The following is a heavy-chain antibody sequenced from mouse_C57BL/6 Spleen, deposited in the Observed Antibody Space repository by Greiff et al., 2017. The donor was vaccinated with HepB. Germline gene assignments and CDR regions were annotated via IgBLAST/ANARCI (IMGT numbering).Heavy chain of an antibody. CDR3: ARGGQLRP. D-gene: IGHD3-2*02. V-gene: IGHV1-54*01. CDR1: GYAFTNYL. CDR2: INPGSGGT. Sequence: VMLVESGAELVRPGTSVKVSCKASGYAFTNYLIEWVKQRPGQGLEWIGVINPGSGGTNYNEKFKGKATLTADKSSSTAYMQLSSLTSEDSAVYFCARGGQLRPWGQGTTLTVSS. J-gene: IGHJ2*01.